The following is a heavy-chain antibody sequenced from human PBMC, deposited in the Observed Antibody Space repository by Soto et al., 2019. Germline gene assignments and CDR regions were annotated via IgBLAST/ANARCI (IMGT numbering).Heavy chain of an antibody. Sequence: SETLSLTCLVSGGSINNAFWNWIRHTPGKGLQWVGYIYSTGYVAYNPSLEARFTLSKDSSRNTVSLQMNSLRAEDTAVYYCARLPGAFYYDNSDYDFHDYWGQGTMVTVSS. CDR2: IYSTGYV. CDR3: ARLPGAFYYDNSDYDFHDY. D-gene: IGHD3-22*01. V-gene: IGHV4-4*08. J-gene: IGHJ4*02. CDR1: GGSINNAF.